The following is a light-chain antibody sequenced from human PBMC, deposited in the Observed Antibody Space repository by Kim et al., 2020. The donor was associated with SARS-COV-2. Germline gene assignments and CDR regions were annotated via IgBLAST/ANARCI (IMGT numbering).Light chain of an antibody. Sequence: SPCERATVSFRGRHSVISNFFAWCQQKNARAPPSLIYGESNRATGILERCSGSGAWTDLSLSISRRVPDDFAVYYCRQYCSSLWTFGQGTKVEIK. J-gene: IGKJ1*01. CDR3: RQYCSSLWT. V-gene: IGKV3-20*01. CDR1: HSVISNF. CDR2: GES.